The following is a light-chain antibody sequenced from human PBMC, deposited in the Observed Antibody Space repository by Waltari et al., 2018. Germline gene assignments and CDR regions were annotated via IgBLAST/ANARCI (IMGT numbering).Light chain of an antibody. CDR2: AAS. V-gene: IGKV1-9*01. Sequence: IQLTQSPSSLSASVGDRVTITCRASQGIGSYLGWYQQKQGKAPKVLIYAASTLQSGVPSSFSGSGSGTDFTLTISSLQPEDVATYYCQQLNNYLALTFGGGTKVEIK. CDR3: QQLNNYLALT. J-gene: IGKJ4*01. CDR1: QGIGSY.